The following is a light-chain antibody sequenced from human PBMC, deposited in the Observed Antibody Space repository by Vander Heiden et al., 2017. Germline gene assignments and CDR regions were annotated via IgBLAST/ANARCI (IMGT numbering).Light chain of an antibody. V-gene: IGKV3-15*01. CDR3: QQYNNWPPYT. CDR2: GAS. J-gene: IGKJ2*01. Sequence: EIVMTQSRATLSVSPGERATRSCRASQSVSSNLAWYQQKPGQAPRLLIYGASTRATGIPARFSGSGSGTEFTLTISSLQSEDFAVYYCQQYNNWPPYTFGQGTKLEIK. CDR1: QSVSSN.